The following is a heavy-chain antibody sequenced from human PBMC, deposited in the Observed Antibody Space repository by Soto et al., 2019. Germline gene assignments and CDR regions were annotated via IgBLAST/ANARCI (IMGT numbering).Heavy chain of an antibody. CDR1: GFTFSSYS. J-gene: IGHJ3*02. D-gene: IGHD3-22*01. V-gene: IGHV3-21*01. Sequence: GSLRLSCAASGFTFSSYSMNWVRQAPGKGLEWVSSISSSSSYIYYADSVKGRFTISRDNAKNSLYLQMNSLRAEDTAVYYCARSIVVVTPGHAFDIWGQGTMVTVSS. CDR3: ARSIVVVTPGHAFDI. CDR2: ISSSSSYI.